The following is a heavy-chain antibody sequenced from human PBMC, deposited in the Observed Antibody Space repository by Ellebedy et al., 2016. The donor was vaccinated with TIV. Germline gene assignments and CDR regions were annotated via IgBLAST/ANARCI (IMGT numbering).Heavy chain of an antibody. J-gene: IGHJ4*02. CDR3: ARESVRNFDWDS. CDR1: GFTLSGYY. Sequence: PGGSLRLSCVASGFTLSGYYMHWVRQVPGTGLVWVARINTDGSSSNYADSVEGRFTISRDNAKKTLYLEMSGLRVEDTAVYYCARESVRNFDWDSWGQGTLVTV. D-gene: IGHD3-9*01. CDR2: INTDGSSS. V-gene: IGHV3-74*01.